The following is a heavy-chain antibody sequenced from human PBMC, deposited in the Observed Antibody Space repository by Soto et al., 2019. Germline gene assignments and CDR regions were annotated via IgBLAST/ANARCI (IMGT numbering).Heavy chain of an antibody. V-gene: IGHV1-69*13. Sequence: SVKVSCKASGGTFSSYAISWVRQAPGQGLEWMGGIIPIFGTANYAQKFQGRVTITADESTSTAYMELSSLRSEDTAVYYCAASPYYYDSSGYYYSTWYYFDYWGQ. J-gene: IGHJ4*01. CDR2: IIPIFGTA. CDR3: AASPYYYDSSGYYYSTWYYFDY. D-gene: IGHD3-22*01. CDR1: GGTFSSYA.